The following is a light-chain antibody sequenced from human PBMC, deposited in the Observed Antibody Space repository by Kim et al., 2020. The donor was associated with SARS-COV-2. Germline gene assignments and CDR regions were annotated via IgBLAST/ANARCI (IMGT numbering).Light chain of an antibody. CDR3: QQSGNWPT. V-gene: IGKV3-11*01. Sequence: EIVLTQSTATLSLSPGERATLSCRASQSVKTYLAWYQHKPGQSPRLLIHDASNRATGVPPRFSGGGSGTDFTLTISSLEPEDFAVYYCQQSGNWPTFGQGTRLEIK. CDR1: QSVKTY. CDR2: DAS. J-gene: IGKJ5*01.